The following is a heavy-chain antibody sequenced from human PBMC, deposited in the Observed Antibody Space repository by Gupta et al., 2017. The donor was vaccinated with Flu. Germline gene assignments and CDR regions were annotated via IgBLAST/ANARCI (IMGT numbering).Heavy chain of an antibody. Sequence: TYAMTWVRQAPGKGLEWVSVITGSGDSTSYADSVKGRFTISRDNSKNTLYLQMSSLRAEDTAVYYCAGSSLTGTTLGSEYWGQGTLVTVSS. J-gene: IGHJ4*02. CDR3: AGSSLTGTTLGSEY. D-gene: IGHD1-7*01. CDR1: TYA. CDR2: ITGSGDST. V-gene: IGHV3-23*01.